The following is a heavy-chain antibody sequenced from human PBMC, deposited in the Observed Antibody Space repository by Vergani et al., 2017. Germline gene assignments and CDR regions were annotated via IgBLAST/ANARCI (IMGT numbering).Heavy chain of an antibody. CDR3: AXDKKQLRPRAFDL. D-gene: IGHD4-23*01. CDR1: GASINNDFYY. Sequence: QVQLQESGPGLVKPSQTLSLTCTVSGASINNDFYYWRWIRPPAGKGLEWIGRIYVSGITDYNSSLQSLVSMSVDTSKNQFSPTLTSVTAADAAVYYCAXDKKQLRPRAFDLLGQATMVTVSS. J-gene: IGHJ3*01. V-gene: IGHV4-61*02. CDR2: IYVSGIT.